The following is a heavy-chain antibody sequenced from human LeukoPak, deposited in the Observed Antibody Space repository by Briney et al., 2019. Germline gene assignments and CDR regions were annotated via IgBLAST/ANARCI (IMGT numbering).Heavy chain of an antibody. CDR1: GGSISSYY. J-gene: IGHJ4*02. D-gene: IGHD6-19*01. V-gene: IGHV4-59*01. Sequence: PSETLSLTCTVSGGSISSYYWSSIRQPPGKGLEWIGYIYYSGSTNYNPSLKSRVTISVDTSKNQFSLKLSSVTAADTAVYYCARGLAVAGKGFDYWGQGTLVTVSS. CDR2: IYYSGST. CDR3: ARGLAVAGKGFDY.